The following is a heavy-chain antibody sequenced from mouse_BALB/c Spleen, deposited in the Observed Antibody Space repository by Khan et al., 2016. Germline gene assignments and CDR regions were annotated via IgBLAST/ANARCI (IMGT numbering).Heavy chain of an antibody. J-gene: IGHJ2*01. CDR1: GYSITSDYA. Sequence: EVQLQESGPGLVKPSQSLSLTCTVTGYSITSDYAWNWIRQFPGNKLEWMGYISYSGSTSYNPSLKRRISITRDTSKKQFFLQLNSVTTEDTATYYCARSYYYGSSYYFDYWGQGTTLTVSS. CDR3: ARSYYYGSSYYFDY. CDR2: ISYSGST. D-gene: IGHD1-1*01. V-gene: IGHV3-2*02.